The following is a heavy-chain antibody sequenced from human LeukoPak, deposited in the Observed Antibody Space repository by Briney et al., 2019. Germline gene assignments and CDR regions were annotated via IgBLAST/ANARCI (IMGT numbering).Heavy chain of an antibody. Sequence: SVKVSCNASGGTFSSYAISWVRQAPGQGLEWMGGIIPIFGTANYAQKFQGRVTITTDESTSTAYMELSSLRSEDTAVYYCARLLGRFLEWLRFDPWGQGTLVTVSS. J-gene: IGHJ5*02. CDR3: ARLLGRFLEWLRFDP. D-gene: IGHD3-3*01. CDR1: GGTFSSYA. CDR2: IIPIFGTA. V-gene: IGHV1-69*05.